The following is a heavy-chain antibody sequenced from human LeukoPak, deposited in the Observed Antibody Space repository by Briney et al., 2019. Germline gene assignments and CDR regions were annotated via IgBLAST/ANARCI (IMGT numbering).Heavy chain of an antibody. CDR3: ARVAVTGLGWYYYYGMDV. J-gene: IGHJ6*02. V-gene: IGHV3-7*01. CDR1: GFTFSSYW. CDR2: IKQDGSEK. D-gene: IGHD6-19*01. Sequence: GGSLRLSCAASGFTFSSYWMHWVRQAPGKGLEWVANIKQDGSEKYYVDSVKGRFTISRDNAKNSLYLQMNSLRAEDTAVYYCARVAVTGLGWYYYYGMDVWGQGTTVTVSS.